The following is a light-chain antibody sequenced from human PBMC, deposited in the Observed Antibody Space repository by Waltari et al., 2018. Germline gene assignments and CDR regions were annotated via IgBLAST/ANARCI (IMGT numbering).Light chain of an antibody. Sequence: EIVMTQSPATLSVSPGERATLSCRASQSVSSNLAWYQQKPGQAPRLLIYGASTRATGIPARFSGGGSGTEFTLTISSLQSEDFAVYYCQQYNNWRWTFGQGTKVEIK. J-gene: IGKJ1*01. CDR2: GAS. CDR3: QQYNNWRWT. V-gene: IGKV3-15*01. CDR1: QSVSSN.